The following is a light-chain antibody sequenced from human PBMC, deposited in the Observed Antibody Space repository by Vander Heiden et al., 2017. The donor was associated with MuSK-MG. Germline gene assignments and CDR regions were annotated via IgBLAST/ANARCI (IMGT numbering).Light chain of an antibody. Sequence: QTVVTQEPSFSVSPGGTVTLTCGLSSGSVSTSYYPSWYQQTPGQAPRTLIYSTNTRSSGVPDRVSGSILGNKAALTITGAQADDESDDDCVLYMGSGTVVFGGGTKL. CDR3: VLYMGSGTVV. CDR2: STN. CDR1: SGSVSTSYY. J-gene: IGLJ3*02. V-gene: IGLV8-61*01.